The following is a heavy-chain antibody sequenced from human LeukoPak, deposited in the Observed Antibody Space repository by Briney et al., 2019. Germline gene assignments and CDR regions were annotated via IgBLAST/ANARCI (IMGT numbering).Heavy chain of an antibody. CDR2: IIGLSGNT. V-gene: IGHV3-23*01. J-gene: IGHJ5*02. CDR3: AKDKIVGDGRWDFDH. D-gene: IGHD3-16*01. Sequence: LSGGSLRLSCEGSGFTFSSYAMTWVRQAPGKGLEWVSGIIGLSGNTYYADSVKGRFTISRDISKSTLYLQMNSLRVEDTAQYYCAKDKIVGDGRWDFDHWGRGTLVTVSS. CDR1: GFTFSSYA.